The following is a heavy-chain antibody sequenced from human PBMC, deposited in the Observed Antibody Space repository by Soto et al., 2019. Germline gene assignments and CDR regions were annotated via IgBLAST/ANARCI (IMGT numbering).Heavy chain of an antibody. CDR2: SYYIGST. Sequence: TLSLTCTVSGGSFSSADYYWTWIRQPPGKGLEWVGYSYYIGSTYYNPSLRSRLSISLDKSKRQFSLKLDSVTVADTGVYSGVSANGLFAQLVSWGLETLVKVSS. CDR1: GGSFSSADYY. D-gene: IGHD6-13*01. V-gene: IGHV4-30-4*01. J-gene: IGHJ4*02. CDR3: VSANGLFAQLVS.